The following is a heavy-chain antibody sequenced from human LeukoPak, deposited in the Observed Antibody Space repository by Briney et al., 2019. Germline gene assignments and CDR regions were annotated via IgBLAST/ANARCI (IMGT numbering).Heavy chain of an antibody. CDR2: INHFGST. D-gene: IGHD5-12*01. J-gene: IGHJ2*01. CDR3: ARALVRATMVWYFDL. Sequence: SETLSLTCAVYGGSFSGYYWNWIRQPPGKGLEWIGEINHFGSTNYSPSLKSRVTISVDTSKNQFSLNLSSVTAADTAVYYCARALVRATMVWYFDLWGRGTLVTVSS. V-gene: IGHV4-34*01. CDR1: GGSFSGYY.